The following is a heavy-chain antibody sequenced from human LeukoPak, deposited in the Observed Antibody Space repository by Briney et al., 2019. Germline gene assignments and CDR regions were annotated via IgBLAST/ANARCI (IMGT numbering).Heavy chain of an antibody. CDR3: ARDGAPDAFDI. CDR1: GFTFSSYS. D-gene: IGHD3-16*01. Sequence: PGGSLRLSCAASGFTFSSYSMNWARQAPGKGLEWVSYISSSSSTIYYADSVKGRFAISRDNAKNSLYLQMNSLRAEDTAVYYCARDGAPDAFDIWGQGTMVTVSS. J-gene: IGHJ3*02. V-gene: IGHV3-48*01. CDR2: ISSSSSTI.